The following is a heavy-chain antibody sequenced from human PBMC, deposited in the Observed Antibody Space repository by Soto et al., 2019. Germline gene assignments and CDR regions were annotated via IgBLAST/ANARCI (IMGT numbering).Heavy chain of an antibody. J-gene: IGHJ5*02. D-gene: IGHD1-1*01. V-gene: IGHV3-11*05. CDR3: ASDGSPGRSLPNWFDP. CDR1: GFTFTDYY. Sequence: PGGSLRLSCAASGFTFTDYYMSWLRQAPGKGLEWVSYISSSSSYTNYADSVKGRFTISRDNAKNSLYLQMNSLRAEDTAVYYCASDGSPGRSLPNWFDPWGQGTLVTVSS. CDR2: ISSSSSYT.